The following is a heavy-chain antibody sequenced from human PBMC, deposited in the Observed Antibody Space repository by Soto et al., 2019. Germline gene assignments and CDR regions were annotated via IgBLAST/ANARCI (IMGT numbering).Heavy chain of an antibody. CDR2: IYYSETT. CDR1: GASINEFY. CDR3: ATANGSAWYKLEYQWFAP. D-gene: IGHD6-13*01. V-gene: IGHV4-59*01. Sequence: ETLSLTCTVSGASINEFYWSWIRQTPGKGLEWVGFIYYSETTKYNPSLKGGVIMSLDTSKNEVSLPLKSVTAADTAGYYCATANGSAWYKLEYQWFAPWGQGTQVTVSS. J-gene: IGHJ5*02.